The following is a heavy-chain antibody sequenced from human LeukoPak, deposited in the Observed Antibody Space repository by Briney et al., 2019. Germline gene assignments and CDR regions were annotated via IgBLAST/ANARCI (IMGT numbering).Heavy chain of an antibody. CDR3: ARGWGYYDY. Sequence: PGGSLRLSCAASGFTFSSIEMNWVRQAPGKGLEWLSYISSSGGAIYYADPVKGRFTISRDNAKNSLYLQMNSLRAEDTAVYYCARGWGYYDYWGQGALVTVSS. D-gene: IGHD3-22*01. CDR2: ISSSGGAI. J-gene: IGHJ4*02. V-gene: IGHV3-48*03. CDR1: GFTFSSIE.